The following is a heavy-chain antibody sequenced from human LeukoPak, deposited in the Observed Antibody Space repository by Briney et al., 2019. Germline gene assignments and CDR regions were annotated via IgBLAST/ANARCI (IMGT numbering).Heavy chain of an antibody. CDR1: GASINTYY. Sequence: SEPLSLPCTAPGASINTYYWSWIRKPPGKGLEWIGYIYYSGTTSYNPSLKTRVTISIETSKNQFSLKLSSVTAADTAVYYCARVLRPMASQYYFDYWGQGTLVTVSS. J-gene: IGHJ4*02. CDR3: ARVLRPMASQYYFDY. V-gene: IGHV4-59*01. D-gene: IGHD3-10*01. CDR2: IYYSGTT.